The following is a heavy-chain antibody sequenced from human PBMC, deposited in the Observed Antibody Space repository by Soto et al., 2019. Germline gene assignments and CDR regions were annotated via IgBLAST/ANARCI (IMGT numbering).Heavy chain of an antibody. D-gene: IGHD6-19*01. CDR2: INHSGST. CDR3: ARSVAGPSDY. V-gene: IGHV4-34*01. CDR1: GGSFSGYY. Sequence: SETLSLTCAVYGGSFSGYYWSWIRQPPGKGLEWIGEINHSGSTNYNPSLKGRVTISVDTSKNQFSLKLSSVTAADTAVYYCARSVAGPSDYWGQGTLVTVSS. J-gene: IGHJ4*02.